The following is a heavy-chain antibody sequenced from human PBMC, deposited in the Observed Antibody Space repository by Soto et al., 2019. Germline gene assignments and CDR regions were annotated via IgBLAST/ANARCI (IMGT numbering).Heavy chain of an antibody. Sequence: QVQLVQSGAEVKKPGSSVKVSCKASGGTFSSYAISWVRQAPGQGLEWMGGIIPIFGTANYAQKFQGRVTITADESTSXXYMELSSLRAEDTAVYYCARGGDLSVTNPGHWFDPWGQGTLVTVSS. CDR3: ARGGDLSVTNPGHWFDP. J-gene: IGHJ5*02. D-gene: IGHD4-17*01. CDR1: GGTFSSYA. CDR2: IIPIFGTA. V-gene: IGHV1-69*12.